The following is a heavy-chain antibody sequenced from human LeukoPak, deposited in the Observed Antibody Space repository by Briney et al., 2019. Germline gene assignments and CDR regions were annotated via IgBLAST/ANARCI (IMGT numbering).Heavy chain of an antibody. Sequence: GGSLRLSCAASGFTFSSYGMHWVRQAPGKGLEWVAGISYDGTNQYYADSVKGRFTVSRDNSKKTLCLQMNSLRAEDTAVYYCAKDDYGMDVWGQGTTVTVSS. J-gene: IGHJ6*02. CDR2: ISYDGTNQ. V-gene: IGHV3-30*18. CDR1: GFTFSSYG. CDR3: AKDDYGMDV.